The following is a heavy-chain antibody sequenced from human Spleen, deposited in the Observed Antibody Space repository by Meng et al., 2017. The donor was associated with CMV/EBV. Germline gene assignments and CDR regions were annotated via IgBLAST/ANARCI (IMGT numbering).Heavy chain of an antibody. CDR1: GFTVSSNY. V-gene: IGHV3-30-3*01. J-gene: IGHJ4*02. Sequence: GESLKISCAASGFTVSSNYMSWVRQAPGKGLEWVAVISYDGSNKYYADSVKGRFTISRDNSKNTLYLQMNSLRAEDTAVYYCARAYSSSSLPFSVDYWGQGTLVTVSS. CDR2: ISYDGSNK. D-gene: IGHD6-6*01. CDR3: ARAYSSSSLPFSVDY.